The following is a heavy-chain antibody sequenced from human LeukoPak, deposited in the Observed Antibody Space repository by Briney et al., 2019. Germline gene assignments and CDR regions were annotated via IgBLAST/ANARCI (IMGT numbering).Heavy chain of an antibody. CDR3: ARDRGSGWYYYYMDV. Sequence: ASVKVSCKASGGTFSNYAISWVRQAPGQGLEWMGGIIPIFGTANYAQKFQGRVTMTRDMSTSTVYMELSSLRSEDTAVYYCARDRGSGWYYYYMDVRGKGTTVTVSS. J-gene: IGHJ6*03. D-gene: IGHD6-19*01. CDR2: IIPIFGTA. V-gene: IGHV1-69*05. CDR1: GGTFSNYA.